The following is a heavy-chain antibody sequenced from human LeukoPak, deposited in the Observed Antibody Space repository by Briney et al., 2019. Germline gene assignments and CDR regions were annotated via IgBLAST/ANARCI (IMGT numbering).Heavy chain of an antibody. CDR1: GFTFSNAW. D-gene: IGHD2-21*02. J-gene: IGHJ4*02. CDR3: GCAVVTAGDYFDY. CDR2: IKSKTDGGTT. Sequence: GGSLRLSCAASGFTFSNAWMSWVRQAPGKGLEWVGRIKSKTDGGTTDYAAPVKGRFTISRDDSKNTLYLQMNSLKTEDTAVYYCGCAVVTAGDYFDYWGQGTLVTVSS. V-gene: IGHV3-15*01.